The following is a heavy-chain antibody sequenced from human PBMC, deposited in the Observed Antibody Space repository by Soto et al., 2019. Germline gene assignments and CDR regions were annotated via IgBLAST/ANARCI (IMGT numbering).Heavy chain of an antibody. Sequence: PSVKVSCKASGYTFTSYDINWVRQATGQGLEWMGWMNPNSGNTGYAQKFQGRVTMTRNTSISTAYMELSSLRSEDTAVYYCARGPPMYYDFWSGYYGNYYYYYMDVWGKGTTVTAP. D-gene: IGHD3-3*01. CDR3: ARGPPMYYDFWSGYYGNYYYYYMDV. CDR1: GYTFTSYD. V-gene: IGHV1-8*01. CDR2: MNPNSGNT. J-gene: IGHJ6*03.